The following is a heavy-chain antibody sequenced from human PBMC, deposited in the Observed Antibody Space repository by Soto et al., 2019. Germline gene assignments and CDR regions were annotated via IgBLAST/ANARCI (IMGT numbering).Heavy chain of an antibody. Sequence: PSETLSLTCTVSGGSISSGDYYWSWIRQPPGKGLEWIGYIYYSGSTYYNPSLKSRVTISVDTSKNQFSLKLSSVTAADTAVYYCARVPAANAWFDPWGQGTLVTVPQ. CDR1: GGSISSGDYY. CDR2: IYYSGST. CDR3: ARVPAANAWFDP. D-gene: IGHD2-2*01. J-gene: IGHJ5*02. V-gene: IGHV4-30-4*01.